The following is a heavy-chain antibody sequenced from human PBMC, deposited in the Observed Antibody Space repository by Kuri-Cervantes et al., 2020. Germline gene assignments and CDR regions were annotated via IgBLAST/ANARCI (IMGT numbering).Heavy chain of an antibody. V-gene: IGHV4-38-2*01. CDR2: IYHSGST. Sequence: SETLSLTCAVSGYSISSGYYWGWIRQPPGTGLEWIGSIYHSGSTYYNPSLKSRLTISVDTSKNQFSLKLSSVTAADTAVYYCATYSGSYGDYWGQGTLVTVSS. CDR3: ATYSGSYGDY. J-gene: IGHJ4*02. D-gene: IGHD1-26*01. CDR1: GYSISSGYY.